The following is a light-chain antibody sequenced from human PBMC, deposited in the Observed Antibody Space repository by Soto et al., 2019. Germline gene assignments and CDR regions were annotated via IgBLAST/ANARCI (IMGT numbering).Light chain of an antibody. CDR1: QSVSSNY. Sequence: EIVVTQSPGTLSLSPGERAILSCRASQSVSSNYLAWYQQKFGQAPRLLIYGASSRATGIPDRFSGSGSGTDFTLTISRLEPEDFAVYYCQQYGSLQATFGGGTKVEIK. CDR2: GAS. J-gene: IGKJ4*01. CDR3: QQYGSLQAT. V-gene: IGKV3-20*01.